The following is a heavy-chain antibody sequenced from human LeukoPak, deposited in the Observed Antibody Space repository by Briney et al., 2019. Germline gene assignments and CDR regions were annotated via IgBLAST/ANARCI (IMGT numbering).Heavy chain of an antibody. Sequence: ASVKVSCKASGYTFTGYYTHWVRQAPGQGLEWMGWINPNSGGTNYAQKFQGRVTMTRDTSISTAYMELSRLRSDDTAVYYCARSPWELLLGDYWGQGTLVTVSS. CDR2: INPNSGGT. J-gene: IGHJ4*02. D-gene: IGHD1-26*01. V-gene: IGHV1-2*02. CDR3: ARSPWELLLGDY. CDR1: GYTFTGYY.